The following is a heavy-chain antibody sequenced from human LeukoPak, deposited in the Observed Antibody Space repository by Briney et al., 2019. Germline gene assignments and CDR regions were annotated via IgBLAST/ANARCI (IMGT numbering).Heavy chain of an antibody. CDR3: AKGVPDVGYFDWSQWDY. CDR2: ISGSGGST. J-gene: IGHJ4*02. Sequence: PGGSLRLSCAASGFTFSSYAMSWVRQAPGKGLEWVSAISGSGGSTYYADSVKGRFTISRDNSKNTLYLQMNSLRAEDTAVYYCAKGVPDVGYFDWSQWDYWGQGTLVTVSS. D-gene: IGHD3-9*01. V-gene: IGHV3-23*01. CDR1: GFTFSSYA.